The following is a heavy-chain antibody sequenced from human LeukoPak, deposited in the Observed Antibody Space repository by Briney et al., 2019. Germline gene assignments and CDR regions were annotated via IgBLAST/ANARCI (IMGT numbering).Heavy chain of an antibody. CDR2: INPNTGGT. J-gene: IGHJ4*02. CDR3: ARNDILTANDY. Sequence: ASLKVSCKASVYTFTGYYMHWVRQAPGQGLDWMGWINPNTGGTNYAQKFQGRVTITRDTSSSTAYMELSRLRSDDAAVYYCARNDILTANDYWGQGTLVTVSS. CDR1: VYTFTGYY. V-gene: IGHV1-2*02. D-gene: IGHD3-9*01.